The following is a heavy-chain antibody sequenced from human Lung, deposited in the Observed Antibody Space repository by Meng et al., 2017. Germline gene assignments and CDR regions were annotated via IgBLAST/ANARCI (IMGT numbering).Heavy chain of an antibody. V-gene: IGHV4-34*01. CDR3: ARGPTTMAHDFDY. J-gene: IGHJ4*02. Sequence: VAVAQWGAGLLKPSEPLSLTCVVSGGSFSDYYWSWIRQPPGKGLEWIGEINHSGSTNYNPSLESRATISVDTSQNNLSLKLSSVTAADSAVYYCARGPTTMAHDFDYWGQGTLVTVSS. CDR1: GGSFSDYY. CDR2: INHSGST. D-gene: IGHD4-11*01.